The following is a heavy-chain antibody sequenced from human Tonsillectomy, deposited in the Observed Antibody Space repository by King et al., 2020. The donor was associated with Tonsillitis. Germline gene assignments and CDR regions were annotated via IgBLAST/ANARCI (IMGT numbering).Heavy chain of an antibody. D-gene: IGHD3-9*01. CDR3: TRILPGPYHYSYYMDV. CDR2: IRRKAYGGTT. CDR1: GFTFGDYA. J-gene: IGHJ6*03. Sequence: VQLVESGGGLVQPGRSLILSCTASGFTFGDYAMSWFRQAPGKGLEWVGFIRRKAYGGTTEYPAYVKARFTIPRDDSKSIAYLQMNSLKNEDTAVYSFTRILPGPYHYSYYMDVGGKGTTVTV. V-gene: IGHV3-49*03.